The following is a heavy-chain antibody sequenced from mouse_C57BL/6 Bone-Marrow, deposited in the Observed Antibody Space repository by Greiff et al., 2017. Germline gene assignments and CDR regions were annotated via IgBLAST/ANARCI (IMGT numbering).Heavy chain of an antibody. V-gene: IGHV1-72*01. CDR1: GYTFTSYW. J-gene: IGHJ1*03. CDR3: AHGNYFYWYFAV. Sequence: QQSCTASGYTFTSYWMHWVKQRPGRGLEWIGRIDPNSGGTKYNEKFKSKATLTVDKPSSTAYMPLSSLTSEDSAVYYCAHGNYFYWYFAVWGTGTTVTVSS. CDR2: IDPNSGGT. D-gene: IGHD2-1*01.